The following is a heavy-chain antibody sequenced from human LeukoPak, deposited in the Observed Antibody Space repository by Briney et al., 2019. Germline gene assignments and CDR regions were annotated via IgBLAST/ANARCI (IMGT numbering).Heavy chain of an antibody. CDR1: GYTFTGYY. Sequence: GASVKVSCKASGYTFTGYYMHWVRQAPGQGLEWMGWINPNSGGTNYAQKFQGRVTMTRDTSISTAYMELSSLRSEDTAVYYCAGGYSSSWYIYYYYMDVWGKGTTVTVSS. J-gene: IGHJ6*03. V-gene: IGHV1-2*02. CDR3: AGGYSSSWYIYYYYMDV. CDR2: INPNSGGT. D-gene: IGHD6-13*01.